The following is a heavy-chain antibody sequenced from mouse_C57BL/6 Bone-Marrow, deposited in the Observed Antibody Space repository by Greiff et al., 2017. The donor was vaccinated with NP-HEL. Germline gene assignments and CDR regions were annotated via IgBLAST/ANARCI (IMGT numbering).Heavy chain of an antibody. Sequence: EVKLVESGPELVKPGASVKIPCKASGYTFTDYNMDWVKQSHGKSLEWIGDINPNNGGTIYNQKFKGKATFTVDKSSSTAYMELRSLTSEDTAVYYCARGPLNWEGLPGFAYWGQGTLVTVSA. D-gene: IGHD4-1*01. CDR2: INPNNGGT. J-gene: IGHJ3*01. CDR3: ARGPLNWEGLPGFAY. CDR1: GYTFTDYN. V-gene: IGHV1-18*01.